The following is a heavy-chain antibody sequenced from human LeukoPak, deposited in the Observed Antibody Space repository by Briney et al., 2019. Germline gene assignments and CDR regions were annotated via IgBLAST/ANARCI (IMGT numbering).Heavy chain of an antibody. Sequence: PSQTLSLTCTVSGGSISSGVYYWSWIRQHPGKGLEWIGYIYYSGSTFYNPSLKSRVTISVDTSKNQFSLTLSSVTAADTAVYYCAGSGAAAGPVRFFGYWGQGTLVTVSS. J-gene: IGHJ4*02. V-gene: IGHV4-31*03. CDR2: IYYSGST. CDR3: AGSGAAAGPVRFFGY. CDR1: GGSISSGVYY. D-gene: IGHD6-13*01.